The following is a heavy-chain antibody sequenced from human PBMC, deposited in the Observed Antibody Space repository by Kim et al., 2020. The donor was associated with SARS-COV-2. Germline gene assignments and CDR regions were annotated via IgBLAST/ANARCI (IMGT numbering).Heavy chain of an antibody. D-gene: IGHD1-20*01. CDR3: ARPFNYNDFLEY. J-gene: IGHJ4*02. CDR2: IHGYNGNT. Sequence: ASVKVSCKASGYTFTHYSMHWVRQAPGQRLEWLGWIHGYNGNTHYSQKLQGRVAITSDTSASTVYLELSSLRSEDAALYYCARPFNYNDFLEYWSQGSLVTVSS. CDR1: GYTFTHYS. V-gene: IGHV1-3*01.